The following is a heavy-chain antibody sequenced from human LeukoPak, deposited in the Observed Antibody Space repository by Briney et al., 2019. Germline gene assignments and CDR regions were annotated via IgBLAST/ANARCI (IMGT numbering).Heavy chain of an antibody. CDR3: AKARPHSSGWTEYYFDY. CDR1: GFTFSSYA. J-gene: IGHJ4*02. CDR2: ISGSGGST. D-gene: IGHD6-19*01. V-gene: IGHV3-23*01. Sequence: GGSLRLSCAASGFTFSSYAMSWVRQAPGKGLEWVSAISGSGGSTYYADSVKGRFTISRDNSKNTLYLQMNSLRAEDTAVYYCAKARPHSSGWTEYYFDYWGQGTLVTVSS.